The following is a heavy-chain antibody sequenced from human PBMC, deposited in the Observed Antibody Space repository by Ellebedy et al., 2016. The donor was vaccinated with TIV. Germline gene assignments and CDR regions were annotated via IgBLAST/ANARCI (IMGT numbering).Heavy chain of an antibody. CDR3: ARSTYYYDSSGYYQDY. V-gene: IGHV2-5*01. Sequence: SGPTLVKPTETLTLTCTFSGFSLSTGGVGVGWIRQPPGKALERLAITYWNGDNRYSPSLKSRLTIARDTSKNQVVLIMTNMDPVDTATYYCARSTYYYDSSGYYQDYWGQGTLVTVSS. CDR2: TYWNGDN. J-gene: IGHJ4*02. D-gene: IGHD3-22*01. CDR1: GFSLSTGGVG.